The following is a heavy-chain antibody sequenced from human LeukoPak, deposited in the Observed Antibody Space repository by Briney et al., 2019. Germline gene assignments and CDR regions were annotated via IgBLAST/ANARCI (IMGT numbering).Heavy chain of an antibody. Sequence: PSETLSLTCTVSGGSISSYYWSWIRQPPGKGLEWIGYIYYSGSTNYNPSLKSRVTISVDTSKNQFSLKLSSVTAADTAVYYCARAYDSSGYYGNWGQGTLVTVSS. D-gene: IGHD3-22*01. CDR2: IYYSGST. CDR1: GGSISSYY. J-gene: IGHJ4*02. V-gene: IGHV4-59*01. CDR3: ARAYDSSGYYGN.